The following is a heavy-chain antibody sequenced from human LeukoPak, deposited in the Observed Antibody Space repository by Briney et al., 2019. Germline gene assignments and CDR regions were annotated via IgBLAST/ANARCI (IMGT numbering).Heavy chain of an antibody. D-gene: IGHD3-3*01. J-gene: IGHJ5*02. CDR1: GGTFSSYA. Sequence: SVKVSCKASGGTFSSYAIGWVRQAPGQGLEWMGGIIPIFGTANYAQKFQGRVTITTDESTSTAYMGLSSLRPEDTAVYYCARVRPIDDDLSWFDPWGQGTLVTVSS. CDR2: IIPIFGTA. CDR3: ARVRPIDDDLSWFDP. V-gene: IGHV1-69*05.